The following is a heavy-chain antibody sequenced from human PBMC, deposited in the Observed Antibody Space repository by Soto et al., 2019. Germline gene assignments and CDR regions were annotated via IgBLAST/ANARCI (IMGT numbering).Heavy chain of an antibody. D-gene: IGHD6-6*01. CDR2: ISSAGSTI. CDR1: RFTFSSYE. V-gene: IGHV3-48*03. CDR3: ARDQLAARRYYYYGMDV. J-gene: IGHJ6*02. Sequence: EVQLVESGGGLVQPGGSLRLSCAASRFTFSSYEMNWVRLAPGKGLEWVSSISSAGSTIYYADSVKGRFTISRDNAKNSLYLQMNSLRAEDTAVYYCARDQLAARRYYYYGMDVWGQGTTVTVSS.